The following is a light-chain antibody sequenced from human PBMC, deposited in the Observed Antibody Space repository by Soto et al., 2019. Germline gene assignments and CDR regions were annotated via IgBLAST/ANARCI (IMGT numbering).Light chain of an antibody. CDR3: KQRSNWWT. V-gene: IGKV3D-20*02. Sequence: VCTQSXGPRSFAPVERATPSVRASQIVTNNYLAWYQQKPVQDPRLLIDGASSRATGVPDRFSGTGSGTDFTLTISRLEPEDFAVYYCKQRSNWWT. CDR2: GAS. J-gene: IGKJ1*01. CDR1: QIVTNNY.